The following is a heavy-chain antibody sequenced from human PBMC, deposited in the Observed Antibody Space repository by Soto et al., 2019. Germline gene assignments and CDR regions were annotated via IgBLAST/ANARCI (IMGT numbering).Heavy chain of an antibody. Sequence: SETLSLTCAVYGGSFSGYYWSWIRQPPGKGLEWIGEINHSGSTNYNPSLKSRVTISVDTSKNQFSLKLSSVTAADTAVYYCARGLKGIAAAGRDLNWFDPWGQGTLVTVSS. J-gene: IGHJ5*02. D-gene: IGHD6-13*01. CDR1: GGSFSGYY. CDR2: INHSGST. V-gene: IGHV4-34*01. CDR3: ARGLKGIAAAGRDLNWFDP.